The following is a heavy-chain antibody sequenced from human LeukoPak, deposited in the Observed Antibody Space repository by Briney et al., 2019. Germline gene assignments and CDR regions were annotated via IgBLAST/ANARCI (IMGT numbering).Heavy chain of an antibody. D-gene: IGHD6-13*01. CDR3: ARGIAAAGRGALNFDY. CDR1: GYTFTGYY. CDR2: INPNSGGT. Sequence: GASVKVSCKASGYTFTGYYMHWVRQAPGQGLEWMGWINPNSGGTNYAQKFQGRVTMTRDTSISTAYMELSRLRSDDTAVYYCARGIAAAGRGALNFDYWGQGTLVTVSS. V-gene: IGHV1-2*02. J-gene: IGHJ4*02.